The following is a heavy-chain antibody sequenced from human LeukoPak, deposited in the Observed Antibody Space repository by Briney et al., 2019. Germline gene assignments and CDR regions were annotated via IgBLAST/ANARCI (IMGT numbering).Heavy chain of an antibody. D-gene: IGHD6-6*01. J-gene: IGHJ4*02. CDR2: ISGSGGST. V-gene: IGHV3-23*01. Sequence: GGSLRLSCAASGFTFSSYAMSWVRQAPGKGLEWVSAISGSGGSTYYADSVKGRFTISRDNSKNTLYLQMNSLRAENAAVYYCAKDLYSSSSYFDYWGQGTLVTVSS. CDR3: AKDLYSSSSYFDY. CDR1: GFTFSSYA.